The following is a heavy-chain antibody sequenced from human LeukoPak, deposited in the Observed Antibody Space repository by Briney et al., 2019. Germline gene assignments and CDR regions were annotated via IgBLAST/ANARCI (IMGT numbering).Heavy chain of an antibody. J-gene: IGHJ4*02. CDR1: GDSISSSSYY. D-gene: IGHD2-15*01. Sequence: SETLSLICTVSGDSISSSSYYWGWIRQPPGKGLEWIGEINHSGSTNYNPSLKSRVTISVDTSKNQFSLKLSSATAADTAVYYCARGGIGVVVATTAAGYFRYWGQGTLVTVSS. CDR3: ARGGIGVVVATTAAGYFRY. CDR2: INHSGST. V-gene: IGHV4-39*07.